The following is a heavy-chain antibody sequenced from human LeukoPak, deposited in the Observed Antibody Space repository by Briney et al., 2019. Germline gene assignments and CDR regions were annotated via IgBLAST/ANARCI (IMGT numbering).Heavy chain of an antibody. J-gene: IGHJ4*02. CDR1: GFHFRDFS. CDR2: VSGDGDTT. CDR3: AKGNNSLSFNFDY. Sequence: GGSLRLSCAASGFHFRDFSMHWVRQVPGKGLEWVSLVSGDGDTTHYADSVKGRFTISRDNNKNSLFLQMNSLRVEDTAFYYCAKGNNSLSFNFDYWGQGALVTVSS. V-gene: IGHV3-43*02. D-gene: IGHD2/OR15-2a*01.